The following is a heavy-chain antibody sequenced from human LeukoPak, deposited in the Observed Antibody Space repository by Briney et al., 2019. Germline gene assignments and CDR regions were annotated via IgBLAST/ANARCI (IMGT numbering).Heavy chain of an antibody. CDR2: IYSGGST. J-gene: IGHJ3*02. CDR1: GFTVSNNY. D-gene: IGHD1-14*01. V-gene: IGHV3-66*02. Sequence: PGGSLRLSCAAFGFTVSNNYMSWVRQAPGKGLEWVSVIYSGGSTYYADSVKGRFTISRDNSKNTLYLQMNSLRAEDTAVYYCARDKDQYRLDAFDIWGQGTMVTVSS. CDR3: ARDKDQYRLDAFDI.